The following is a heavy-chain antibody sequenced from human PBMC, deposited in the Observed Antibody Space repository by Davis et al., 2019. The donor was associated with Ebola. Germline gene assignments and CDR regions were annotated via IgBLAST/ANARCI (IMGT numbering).Heavy chain of an antibody. Sequence: GSLRLSCAASGFTVSSNYMNWIRQPPGKGLEWIGEINLFGSTNYKPSLKSRVTISVDTSKNQFFLKLSSVTAADTAVYYCARECSDGVHWWFDPWAREPWSPPPQ. J-gene: IGHJ5*02. CDR3: ARECSDGVHWWFDP. CDR2: INLFGST. D-gene: IGHD2-15*01. CDR1: GFTVSSNY. V-gene: IGHV4-34*01.